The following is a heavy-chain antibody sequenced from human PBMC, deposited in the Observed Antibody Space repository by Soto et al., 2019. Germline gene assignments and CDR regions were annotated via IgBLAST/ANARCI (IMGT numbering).Heavy chain of an antibody. J-gene: IGHJ6*02. D-gene: IGHD3-10*01. Sequence: SETLSLTCTVSGGSISSYYWSWIRQPPGKGLEWIGYIYYSGSTNYNPSLKSRVTISVDTSKNQFSLKLSSVTAADTAVYYCARVPSTMVRGVSYYGMDVWGQGTTVTVSS. V-gene: IGHV4-59*01. CDR3: ARVPSTMVRGVSYYGMDV. CDR2: IYYSGST. CDR1: GGSISSYY.